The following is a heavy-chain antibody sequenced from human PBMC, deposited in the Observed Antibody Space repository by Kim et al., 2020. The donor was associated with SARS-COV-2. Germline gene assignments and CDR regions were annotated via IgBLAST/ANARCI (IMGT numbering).Heavy chain of an antibody. V-gene: IGHV1-18*01. J-gene: IGHJ4*02. CDR1: GYTFTSYG. Sequence: ASVKVSCKASGYTFTSYGISWVRQAPGQGLEWMGWISAYNGNTNYAQKLQGRVTMTTDTSTSTAYMELRSLRSDDTAVYYCARFAPYYDFWSGSRYLDYWGQGTLVTVSS. CDR2: ISAYNGNT. CDR3: ARFAPYYDFWSGSRYLDY. D-gene: IGHD3-3*01.